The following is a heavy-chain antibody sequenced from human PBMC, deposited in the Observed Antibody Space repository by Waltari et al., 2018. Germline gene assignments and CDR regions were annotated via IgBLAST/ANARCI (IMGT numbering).Heavy chain of an antibody. CDR1: GFAFSSYA. Sequence: EVQLLESGGGLVQPGGSLRLSCAASGFAFSSYAMSWVRQAPGKGMEWVLALAGSSDYIFYADSVKGRFTISRDNSKNTLYLQMNSLRGEDTAIYYCAKGTPVRGRPSIPDSWGQGTLVIVSS. V-gene: IGHV3-23*01. CDR2: LAGSSDYI. D-gene: IGHD6-6*01. J-gene: IGHJ4*02. CDR3: AKGTPVRGRPSIPDS.